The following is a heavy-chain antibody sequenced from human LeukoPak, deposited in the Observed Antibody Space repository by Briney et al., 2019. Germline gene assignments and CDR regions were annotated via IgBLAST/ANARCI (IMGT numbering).Heavy chain of an antibody. J-gene: IGHJ6*02. CDR3: AKEASSSSSYYYYGMDV. CDR2: IYYGGST. Sequence: SQTLSLTCTVSGGSISSGGYYWSWIRQHPGKGLEWIGYIYYGGSTYYNPSLKSRVTISVDTSKNQFSLKLSSVTAADTAVYYCAKEASSSSSYYYYGMDVWGQGTTVTASS. CDR1: GGSISSGGYY. V-gene: IGHV4-31*03. D-gene: IGHD6-6*01.